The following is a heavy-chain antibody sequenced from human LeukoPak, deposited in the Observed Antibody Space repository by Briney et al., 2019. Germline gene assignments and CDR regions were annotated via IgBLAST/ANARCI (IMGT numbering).Heavy chain of an antibody. J-gene: IGHJ4*02. Sequence: GGSLRLSCAASGFAFDDYAMHWVRQAPGKGLEWVSLISGDDITTHYADSVKGRFTISRDNSKNSLYLQMSSLRTEDTALYYCPKSGAAAGALYDSWGQGTLVTVSS. D-gene: IGHD6-13*01. V-gene: IGHV3-43*02. CDR3: PKSGAAAGALYDS. CDR2: ISGDDITT. CDR1: GFAFDDYA.